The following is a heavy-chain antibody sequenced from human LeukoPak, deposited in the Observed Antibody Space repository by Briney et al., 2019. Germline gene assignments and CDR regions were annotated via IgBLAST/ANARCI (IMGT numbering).Heavy chain of an antibody. J-gene: IGHJ4*02. D-gene: IGHD1-1*01. CDR3: AGEVQLERLGFGKEGSAFDY. CDR2: ISNDGDT. CDR1: GFTVSSNY. Sequence: QSGGSLRLSCAASGFTVSSNYMSWVRQGPGKGLECVSVISNDGDTYYADSVKGRFTISRDTSKNTVSLQMNSLRAEDTAVYYCAGEVQLERLGFGKEGSAFDYWGQGTLVTVSS. V-gene: IGHV3-53*01.